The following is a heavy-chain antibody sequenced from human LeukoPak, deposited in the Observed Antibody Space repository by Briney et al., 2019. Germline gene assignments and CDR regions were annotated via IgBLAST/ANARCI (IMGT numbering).Heavy chain of an antibody. Sequence: GGSLRLSCAASGFTFSNYWMSWVRQAPGKGLEWVANIKQDGSEKYYVDSVKGRFTISRDNAKNSLYLQMDSLRAEDTAVYYCAREAYSSGMYYFDYWGQGTLVTVSS. V-gene: IGHV3-7*01. CDR2: IKQDGSEK. J-gene: IGHJ4*02. CDR3: AREAYSSGMYYFDY. D-gene: IGHD3-22*01. CDR1: GFTFSNYW.